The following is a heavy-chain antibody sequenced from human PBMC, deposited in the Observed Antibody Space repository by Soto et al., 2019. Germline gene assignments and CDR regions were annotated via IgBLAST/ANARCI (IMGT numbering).Heavy chain of an antibody. V-gene: IGHV1-45*02. J-gene: IGHJ4*02. CDR1: GYRFTSSG. CDR2: ITPFNGNT. Sequence: PVKVSCKDCGYRFTSSGLSWVRQAPGQALEWMGWITPFNGNTNYAQKFQDRVTITRDRSMSTAYMELSSLRSEDTAMYYSATSPNHVEYYFDYWGQGTLVTVSS. CDR3: ATSPNHVEYYFDY. D-gene: IGHD7-27*01.